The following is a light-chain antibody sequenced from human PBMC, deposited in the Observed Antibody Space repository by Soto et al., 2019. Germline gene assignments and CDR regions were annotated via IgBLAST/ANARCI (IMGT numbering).Light chain of an antibody. CDR3: QQRSNRPLLWT. CDR1: QSVSNS. Sequence: EIVLTQSPATLSLSPGERATLSCRASQSVSNSLAWYQQKPGQAPRLLIYDASNMATGIPARFSGSGSGTDFTLTISSIEPEDFAGYYCQQRSNRPLLWTFGGGTKVEIK. J-gene: IGKJ4*01. V-gene: IGKV3-11*01. CDR2: DAS.